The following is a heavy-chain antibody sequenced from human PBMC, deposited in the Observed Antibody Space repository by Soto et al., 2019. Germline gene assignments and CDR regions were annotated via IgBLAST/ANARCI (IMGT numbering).Heavy chain of an antibody. CDR2: ITWNSRVL. Sequence: GGSLRLSCVGTGLNFDDFAMHWVRQAPGKGLEWVSGITWNSRVLAYADSVKGRFTISRDNARNSLYLQMDSLRDEDTALYYCAKGRYDFWSPYYFDSWGQGTLVT. CDR1: GLNFDDFA. V-gene: IGHV3-9*01. J-gene: IGHJ4*02. D-gene: IGHD3-3*01. CDR3: AKGRYDFWSPYYFDS.